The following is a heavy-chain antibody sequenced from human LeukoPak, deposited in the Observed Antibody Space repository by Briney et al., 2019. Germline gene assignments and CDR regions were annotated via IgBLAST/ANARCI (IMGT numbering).Heavy chain of an antibody. J-gene: IGHJ5*01. V-gene: IGHV1-8*02. Sequence: GSSVKVSCKASGGTFSSYAISWVRQAPGQGLEWMGWNNPKTGNTGYAQKFKGRVTMTRNTSIGTAYMELRSLRSDDTAVYYCTRGIAQDSWGQGTLDTVSS. CDR3: TRGIAQDS. D-gene: IGHD2-15*01. CDR1: GGTFSSYA. CDR2: NNPKTGNT.